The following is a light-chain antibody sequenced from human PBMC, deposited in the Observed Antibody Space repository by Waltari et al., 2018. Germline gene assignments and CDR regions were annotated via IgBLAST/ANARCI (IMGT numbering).Light chain of an antibody. CDR1: SVFLSSNNKNY. J-gene: IGKJ2*01. V-gene: IGKV4-1*01. Sequence: SVFLSSNNKNYVAWYQHKPGQPPKLLIYWASIREAVVPDRFTGSGSGTQFTLTISSLQAEDVAVYFCLQYFDVPQTFGQGTKLEI. CDR2: WAS. CDR3: LQYFDVPQT.